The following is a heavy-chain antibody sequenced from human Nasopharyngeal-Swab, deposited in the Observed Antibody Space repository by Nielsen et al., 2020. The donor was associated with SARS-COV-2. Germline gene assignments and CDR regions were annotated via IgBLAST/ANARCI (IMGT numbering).Heavy chain of an antibody. CDR1: GGSFNSYY. D-gene: IGHD1-26*01. Sequence: SEILSLTCAFYGGSFNSYYWTWIRQSPGKALEWIGEISHSGSTKYNPSLKSRLTISVDTSNNQFSLKLTSVTAADTGVYYCARIKSGPYSSLYYYGLDVWGPGTTVTVSS. V-gene: IGHV4-34*01. CDR3: ARIKSGPYSSLYYYGLDV. J-gene: IGHJ6*02. CDR2: ISHSGST.